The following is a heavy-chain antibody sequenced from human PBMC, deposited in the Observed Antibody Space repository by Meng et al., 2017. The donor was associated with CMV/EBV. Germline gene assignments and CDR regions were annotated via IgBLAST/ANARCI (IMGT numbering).Heavy chain of an antibody. Sequence: ETLSLTCAVYGGSFSGYYWSWIRQPPGKGLEWVSSISSSSSYIYYADSVKGRFTISRDNAKNSLYLQMNSLRAEDTAVYYCARDYWVFDLLRPDGYYYGMDVWGQGTTVTVSS. V-gene: IGHV3-21*01. J-gene: IGHJ6*02. D-gene: IGHD3-3*01. CDR3: ARDYWVFDLLRPDGYYYGMDV. CDR2: ISSSSSYI. CDR1: GGSFSGYY.